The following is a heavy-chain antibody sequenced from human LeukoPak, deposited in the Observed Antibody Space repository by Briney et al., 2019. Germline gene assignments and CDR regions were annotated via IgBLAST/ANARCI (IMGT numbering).Heavy chain of an antibody. D-gene: IGHD3-22*01. Sequence: GGSLRLSCAASGFTFSSYAMSWVRQAPGKGLEWVSAISGSGGSTYYADSVKGRFTISRDNSKNTLYLQMNSLRAEDTAVYYCAKVGDDSSGYYYGYWGQGTLVTVSS. CDR2: ISGSGGST. CDR3: AKVGDDSSGYYYGY. J-gene: IGHJ4*02. CDR1: GFTFSSYA. V-gene: IGHV3-23*01.